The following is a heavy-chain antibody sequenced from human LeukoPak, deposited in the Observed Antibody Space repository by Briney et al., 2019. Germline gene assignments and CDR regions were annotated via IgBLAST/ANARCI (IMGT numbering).Heavy chain of an antibody. V-gene: IGHV4-61*01. D-gene: IGHD4-23*01. CDR3: ARTNYGGNSVGLDY. CDR1: GGSVSSGSYY. CDR2: IYYSGST. J-gene: IGHJ4*02. Sequence: SETLSLTCTASGGSVSSGSYYWSWIRQPPGKGLEWIGYIYYSGSTNYNPSLKSRVIISVDTSKNQFSLKLSSVTAADTAVYYCARTNYGGNSVGLDYWGQGTLVTVSS.